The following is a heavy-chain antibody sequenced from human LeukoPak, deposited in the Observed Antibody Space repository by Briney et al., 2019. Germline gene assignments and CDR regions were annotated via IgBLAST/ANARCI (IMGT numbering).Heavy chain of an antibody. CDR3: ASADDYGDWGGYFDY. CDR2: ISSDGSNK. D-gene: IGHD4-17*01. J-gene: IGHJ4*02. V-gene: IGHV3-30-3*01. Sequence: PGGSLRLSCAASGFTFSSYAMHWVRQAPGKGLEWVALISSDGSNKYYADSVKGRFTISRDNSKNTLYLQMNSLRAEDTAVYYCASADDYGDWGGYFDYWGQGTLVTVSS. CDR1: GFTFSSYA.